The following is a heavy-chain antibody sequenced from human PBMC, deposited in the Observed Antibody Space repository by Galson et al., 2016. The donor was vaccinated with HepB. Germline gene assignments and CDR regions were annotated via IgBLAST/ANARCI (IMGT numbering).Heavy chain of an antibody. CDR2: IGGDGAT. CDR1: GFTFSSYA. J-gene: IGHJ4*02. Sequence: SLRLSCAASGFTFSSYAMSWVRQAPGKGLEWVSTIGGDGATFYGDSVKGRFTISRDNSKNTLYLQMNSLRAEDTAVYYCAKPNTAGPSSYFNCWGQGTLVTVSS. CDR3: AKPNTAGPSSYFNC. V-gene: IGHV3-23*01. D-gene: IGHD5-18*01.